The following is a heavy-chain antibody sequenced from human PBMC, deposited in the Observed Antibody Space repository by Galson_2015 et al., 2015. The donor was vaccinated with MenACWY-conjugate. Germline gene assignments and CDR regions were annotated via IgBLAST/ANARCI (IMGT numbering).Heavy chain of an antibody. V-gene: IGHV1-18*01. J-gene: IGHJ5*02. Sequence: QSGAEVKEPGASVTVSCKTSGYIFTSYGISWMRQAPGQGLEWMGWARGFDGHTDYAQRFQGRLTVTRETSTNTAYMELRSLTSDDTAVYFCARDRLASYGDDSSWGQGTLVTVSS. CDR1: GYIFTSYG. D-gene: IGHD4-17*01. CDR3: ARDRLASYGDDSS. CDR2: ARGFDGHT.